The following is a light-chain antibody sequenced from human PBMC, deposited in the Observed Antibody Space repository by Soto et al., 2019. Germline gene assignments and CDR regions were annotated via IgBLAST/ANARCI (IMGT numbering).Light chain of an antibody. Sequence: QSALTQPASVYGSPGQSITISCTGTSSDVGGYNYVSWYQQHPGRAPQLMIYDVSNRPSGVSNRFSGSRSGNTASLTISGLQAEDEADYYCSSYTSSSTVVFGGGTKVTVL. CDR3: SSYTSSSTVV. J-gene: IGLJ2*01. V-gene: IGLV2-14*01. CDR2: DVS. CDR1: SSDVGGYNY.